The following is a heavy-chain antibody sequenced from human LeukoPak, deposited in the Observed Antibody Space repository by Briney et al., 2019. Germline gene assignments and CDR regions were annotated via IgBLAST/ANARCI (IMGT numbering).Heavy chain of an antibody. CDR1: GFTVSSNY. J-gene: IGHJ4*02. CDR2: IYSGGSP. V-gene: IGHV3-66*02. CDR3: ARDLEMATTL. Sequence: GGSLRLSCAASGFTVSSNYMSWVRQAPGKGLEWVSVIYSGGSPYYADSVKGRFTISRDNSKNTLYLQMNSLRAEDTAVYYCARDLEMATTLGGQGTLVTVSS. D-gene: IGHD5-24*01.